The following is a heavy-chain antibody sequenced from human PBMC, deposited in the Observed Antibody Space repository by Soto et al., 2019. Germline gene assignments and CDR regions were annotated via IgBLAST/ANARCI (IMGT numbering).Heavy chain of an antibody. CDR3: ARDNRVYSSSSGTGGMDV. J-gene: IGHJ6*02. V-gene: IGHV3-33*01. Sequence: QVQLVESGGGVVQPGRSLRLSCAASGFTFSSYGMHWVRQAPGKGLEWVAVIWYDGSNKYYADSVKGRFTISRDNSKNTLYLQMNSLRAEDKAVYYCARDNRVYSSSSGTGGMDVWGQGTTVTVSS. CDR2: IWYDGSNK. CDR1: GFTFSSYG. D-gene: IGHD6-6*01.